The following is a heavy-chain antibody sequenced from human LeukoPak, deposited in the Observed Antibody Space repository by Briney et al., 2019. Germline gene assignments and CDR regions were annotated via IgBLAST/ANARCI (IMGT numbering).Heavy chain of an antibody. V-gene: IGHV1-18*01. J-gene: IGHJ4*02. CDR3: ARVEAYCSRTSCHDY. CDR1: GFTFTSYG. D-gene: IGHD2-2*01. CDR2: ISAYNGNT. Sequence: ASVTVSCKASGFTFTSYGISWVRQAPGQGLELLGWISAYNGNTDYAQKFQGKVTMTTDTSTSTAHMELRSLKSDDTAVYYCARVEAYCSRTSCHDYWGLGTLVTVSS.